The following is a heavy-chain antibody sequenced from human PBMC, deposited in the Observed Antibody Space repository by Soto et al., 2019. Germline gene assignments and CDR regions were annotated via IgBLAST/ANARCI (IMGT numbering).Heavy chain of an antibody. Sequence: GGSLRLSCAASGFTFDDYAMHWVRQAPGKGLEWVSGISWNSGSIGYADSVKGRFTISRDNAKNSLYLQMNSLRAEDTALYYCAKDKGGIAAPHYAFDIWGQGTMVTVSS. CDR2: ISWNSGSI. J-gene: IGHJ3*02. V-gene: IGHV3-9*01. D-gene: IGHD6-13*01. CDR3: AKDKGGIAAPHYAFDI. CDR1: GFTFDDYA.